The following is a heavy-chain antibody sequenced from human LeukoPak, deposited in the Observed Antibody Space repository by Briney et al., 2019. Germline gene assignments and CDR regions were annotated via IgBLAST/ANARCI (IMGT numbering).Heavy chain of an antibody. CDR2: INWNGGST. Sequence: GGSLRLSCAASGFTSDDYGMNWVRHAPGKGLEWVSGINWNGGSTGYADSVKGRFTISRDNAKNSLNLQMNNLRAEDTALYYCARGLKENYYDSIGYLDYFDYWGQGTLVTVSS. D-gene: IGHD3-22*01. J-gene: IGHJ4*02. CDR3: ARGLKENYYDSIGYLDYFDY. CDR1: GFTSDDYG. V-gene: IGHV3-20*04.